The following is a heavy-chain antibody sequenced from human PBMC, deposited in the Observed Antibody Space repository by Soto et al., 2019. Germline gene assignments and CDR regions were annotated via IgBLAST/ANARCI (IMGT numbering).Heavy chain of an antibody. CDR1: GFTFSSYG. CDR2: IWYDGSNK. CDR3: ARDDRGSPIYYYYYYGMDV. V-gene: IGHV3-33*01. Sequence: QVQLVESGGGVVQPGRSLRLSCAASGFTFSSYGMHWVRQAPGKGLEWVAVIWYDGSNKYYADSVKGRFTISRDNSKNTLYLQMNSLRAEDTAVYCCARDDRGSPIYYYYYYGMDVWGQGTTVTVSS. D-gene: IGHD5-12*01. J-gene: IGHJ6*02.